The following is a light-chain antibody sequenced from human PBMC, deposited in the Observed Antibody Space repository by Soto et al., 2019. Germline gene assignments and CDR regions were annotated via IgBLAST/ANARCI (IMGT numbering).Light chain of an antibody. CDR1: QSISSW. J-gene: IGKJ1*01. CDR3: KQYNSFWT. Sequence: DIQMTQSPSTLSASVGDRVTITCRASQSISSWLAWYQQKPGKAPKLLIYDASSLESGVPSRFSGSGSGTEFTLTISSLQPDDFATYSCKQYNSFWTFGQGTKV. V-gene: IGKV1-5*01. CDR2: DAS.